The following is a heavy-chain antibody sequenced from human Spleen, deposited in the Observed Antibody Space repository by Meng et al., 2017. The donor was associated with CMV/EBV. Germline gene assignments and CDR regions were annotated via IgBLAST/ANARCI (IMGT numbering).Heavy chain of an antibody. CDR3: AKVGIFGVVITKPSRKFDY. V-gene: IGHV3-73*01. D-gene: IGHD3-3*01. Sequence: GGSLRLSCAASGFNFSGSAMHWVRQASGKGLEWVGRIRSKGNNYATTYAASVRGRFTFSRDDSKNTAYLQMNSLKTEDTAVYYCAKVGIFGVVITKPSRKFDYWGQGTLVTVSS. CDR1: GFNFSGSA. J-gene: IGHJ4*02. CDR2: IRSKGNNYAT.